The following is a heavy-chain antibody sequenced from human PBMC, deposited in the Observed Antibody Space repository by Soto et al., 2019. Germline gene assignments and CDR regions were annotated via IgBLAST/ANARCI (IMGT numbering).Heavy chain of an antibody. CDR1: GFSLSTSGVG. D-gene: IGHD3-10*01. Sequence: QITLKESGPTLVKPTQTLTLTCTFSGFSLSTSGVGVGWIRQPPGKALEWLALIYWNDDKRYSPSLKSRLTITKDTSKNQVVLTMTNMDPVDTATYYCAHRPLWFGELDAFDIWGQGTMVTVSS. CDR2: IYWNDDK. CDR3: AHRPLWFGELDAFDI. V-gene: IGHV2-5*01. J-gene: IGHJ3*02.